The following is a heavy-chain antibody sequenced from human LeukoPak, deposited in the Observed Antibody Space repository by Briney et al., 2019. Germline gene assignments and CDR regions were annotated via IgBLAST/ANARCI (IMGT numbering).Heavy chain of an antibody. D-gene: IGHD3-9*01. Sequence: GSLRLSCEASGFTFSSYWMSWVRQAPGKGLEWVANINQDGSEKKYLDSVKGGFTISRNNDKNSMYLQMNRLRDEETAVYYCARDEIYYDILTGYRHFDYWGQGTLVTVFS. CDR3: ARDEIYYDILTGYRHFDY. CDR2: INQDGSEK. CDR1: GFTFSSYW. J-gene: IGHJ4*02. V-gene: IGHV3-7*01.